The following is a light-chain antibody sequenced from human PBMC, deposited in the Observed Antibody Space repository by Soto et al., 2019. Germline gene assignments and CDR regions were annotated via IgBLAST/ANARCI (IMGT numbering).Light chain of an antibody. J-gene: IGKJ5*01. CDR1: QDISVY. Sequence: DIQMTQSPSSLSASVGDRVTITCRASQDISVYLAWYQQKPGKVPKLLIYSASTLQSGVPSRFSGSGSGTDFTLIISSLQPEDVVTYFCQKFNTAPLTFGQGTRLEIK. CDR2: SAS. V-gene: IGKV1-27*01. CDR3: QKFNTAPLT.